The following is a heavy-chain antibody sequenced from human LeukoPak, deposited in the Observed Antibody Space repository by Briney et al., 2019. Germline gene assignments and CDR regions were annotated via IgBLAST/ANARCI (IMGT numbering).Heavy chain of an antibody. J-gene: IGHJ4*02. CDR3: VSHGPF. Sequence: GGSPRLSCAVSGFTFTNYWMSWVRQAPGKGLEWLANIRQDGSEKYYVDSVKGRFTISRDNARNSLFLQMNSLRAEDTAVYYCVSHGPFWGQGTLVTVSS. CDR2: IRQDGSEK. V-gene: IGHV3-7*01. CDR1: GFTFTNYW.